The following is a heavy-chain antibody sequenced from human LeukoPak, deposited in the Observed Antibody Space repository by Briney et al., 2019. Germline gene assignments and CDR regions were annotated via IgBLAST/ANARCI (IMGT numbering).Heavy chain of an antibody. J-gene: IGHJ4*02. D-gene: IGHD1-26*01. CDR3: ARLIRRSGGYFDY. V-gene: IGHV4-59*01. Sequence: SETLSLTCTVSGGSISSYYWSWIQQPPGKGLEWIGYIYYSGSTNYNPSLKSRVTISVDTSKNQFSLKLSSVTAADTAVYYCARLIRRSGGYFDYWGQGTLVTVSS. CDR1: GGSISSYY. CDR2: IYYSGST.